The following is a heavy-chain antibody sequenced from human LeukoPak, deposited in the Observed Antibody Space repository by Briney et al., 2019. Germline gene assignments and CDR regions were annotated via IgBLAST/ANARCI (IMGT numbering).Heavy chain of an antibody. V-gene: IGHV3-66*01. CDR1: GFTVSTNY. D-gene: IGHD1-26*01. J-gene: IGHJ4*02. CDR2: IYSGGST. Sequence: GGSLRLSCAASGFTVSTNYMSWVRQAPGKGLEWVSVIYSGGSTYYADSVKGRFTISRDISKNTLYLQMNSLRAEDTAVYYCARGSGGYYWFDYWGQGTLVTVSS. CDR3: ARGSGGYYWFDY.